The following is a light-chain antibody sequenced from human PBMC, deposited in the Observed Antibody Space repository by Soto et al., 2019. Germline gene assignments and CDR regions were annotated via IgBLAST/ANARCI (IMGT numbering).Light chain of an antibody. CDR3: QQRSNWPPT. Sequence: TQSPSTVSPGERATLAFSASQSLSSSSLAWYQQKPGQAPRLLISGASNRATGIPARFSGSGSGTDFTLTISSLEPEDFAVYYCQQRSNWPPTFGQGTKVDI. CDR2: GAS. V-gene: IGKV3-11*01. J-gene: IGKJ1*01. CDR1: QSLSSSS.